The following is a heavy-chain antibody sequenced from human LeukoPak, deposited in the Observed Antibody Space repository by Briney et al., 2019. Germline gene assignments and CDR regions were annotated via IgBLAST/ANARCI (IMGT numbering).Heavy chain of an antibody. CDR2: IRGGGET. CDR3: ARDRNNYYFDF. V-gene: IGHV3-23*01. J-gene: IGHJ4*02. Sequence: GGSLRLSCAASGFSFTNYAMSWVRQAPARGPEWVSSIRGGGETFYADSVRGRFTVSRDNPNNVLYLHMNSVRAEDTAVYYCARDRNNYYFDFCGQGTQVTVSS. D-gene: IGHD1-20*01. CDR1: GFSFTNYA.